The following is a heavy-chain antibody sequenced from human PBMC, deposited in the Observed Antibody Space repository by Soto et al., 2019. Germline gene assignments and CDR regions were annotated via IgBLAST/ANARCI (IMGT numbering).Heavy chain of an antibody. CDR1: GGSINGYY. CDR3: ARGGGSPDH. V-gene: IGHV4-59*01. Sequence: QLQLQESGPGLVKPSETLSLTCTVSGGSINGYYWSWIRQSPGKGLEYIGYIYYSGTTNYNPSRKSRVTLSLDTSKNQLSLNLSSVTAADTAVYYCARGGGSPDHGGQGTLVTVSS. J-gene: IGHJ4*02. CDR2: IYYSGTT. D-gene: IGHD1-26*01.